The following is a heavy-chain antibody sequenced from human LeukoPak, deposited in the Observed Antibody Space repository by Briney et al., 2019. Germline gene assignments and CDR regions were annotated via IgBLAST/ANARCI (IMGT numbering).Heavy chain of an antibody. V-gene: IGHV3-21*01. J-gene: IGHJ6*02. CDR1: GFTFSSYS. Sequence: GGSLRLSCAASGFTFSSYSMNWVSQARGKGLEWVSSISSSSSYIYYADSVKGRFTISRDNAKNSLYLQINSLRAEDTAVYYCARAVRGYCSGGSCYDPGFSHYGMHVWGQGTTVTVSS. D-gene: IGHD2-15*01. CDR2: ISSSSSYI. CDR3: ARAVRGYCSGGSCYDPGFSHYGMHV.